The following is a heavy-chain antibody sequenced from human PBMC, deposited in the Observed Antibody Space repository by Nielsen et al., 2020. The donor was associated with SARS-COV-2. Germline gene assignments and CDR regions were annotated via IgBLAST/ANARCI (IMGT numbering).Heavy chain of an antibody. CDR1: GFTFSSYG. J-gene: IGHJ4*02. V-gene: IGHV3-33*05. Sequence: GESLKISCAASGFTFSSYGMHWVRQAPGKGLEWVAVISYDGSNKYYADFVKGRFTISRDNSKNTLYLQMNSLRAEDTAVYYCAKAGFAARFLDYWGQGTLVTVSS. CDR3: AKAGFAARFLDY. CDR2: ISYDGSNK. D-gene: IGHD6-6*01.